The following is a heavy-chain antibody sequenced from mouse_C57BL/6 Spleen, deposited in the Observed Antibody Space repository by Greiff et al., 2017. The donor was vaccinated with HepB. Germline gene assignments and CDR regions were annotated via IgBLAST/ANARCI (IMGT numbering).Heavy chain of an antibody. CDR3: ARSITTVAPWLAY. D-gene: IGHD1-1*01. CDR1: GYTFTDYY. CDR2: INPNNGGT. V-gene: IGHV1-26*01. Sequence: EVQLQQSGPELVKPGASVKISCKASGYTFTDYYMNWVKQSHGKSLEWIGDINPNNGGTSYNQKFKGKATLTVDKSSSTAYMELRSLTSEDSAVYYCARSITTVAPWLAYWVQGTLVTVSA. J-gene: IGHJ3*01.